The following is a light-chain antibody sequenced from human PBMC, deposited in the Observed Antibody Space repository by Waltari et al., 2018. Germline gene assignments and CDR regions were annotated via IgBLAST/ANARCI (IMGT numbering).Light chain of an antibody. V-gene: IGKV1-5*03. CDR1: QSISNW. CDR2: KAS. CDR3: QQHYTYSWT. J-gene: IGKJ1*01. Sequence: DIQMTQSPTALSASVGDRVSITCRASQSISNWLAWYQHKPGKAPKLLIYKASTLESGVPSRFSGRESETEFTLTISSLQPDDSATYYCQQHYTYSWTFGQGTKVEIK.